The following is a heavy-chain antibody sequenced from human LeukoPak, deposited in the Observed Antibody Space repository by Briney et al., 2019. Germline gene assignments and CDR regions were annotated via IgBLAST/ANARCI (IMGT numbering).Heavy chain of an antibody. CDR3: VRASGSFDY. D-gene: IGHD3-10*01. J-gene: IGHJ4*02. CDR2: IWSDGSNK. V-gene: IGHV3-33*01. CDR1: GFTFSDYG. Sequence: QAGGSLRLSCAASGFTFSDYGIHWVRRAPGKGLEWVAVIWSDGSNKYYADSVKGRFTISRDNSRKTLYLQMNSLRAEDTAVYYCVRASGSFDYWGQGTLVTVSS.